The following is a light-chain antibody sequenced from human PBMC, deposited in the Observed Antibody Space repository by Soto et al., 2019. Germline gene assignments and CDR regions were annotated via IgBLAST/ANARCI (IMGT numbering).Light chain of an antibody. Sequence: DIQMTQSASSVSASVGDRVTITCRASQDISSKLVWYQQKPGKAPNLLVYDASTLQSGVPSRFSGSGSGTDFTLTISSLQPEDFATYYCQQDNSFPITFGQGTRLEIE. CDR1: QDISSK. V-gene: IGKV1-12*01. J-gene: IGKJ5*01. CDR2: DAS. CDR3: QQDNSFPIT.